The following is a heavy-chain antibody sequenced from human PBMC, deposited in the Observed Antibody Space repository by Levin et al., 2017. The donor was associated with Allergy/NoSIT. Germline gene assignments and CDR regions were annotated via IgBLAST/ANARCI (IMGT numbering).Heavy chain of an antibody. CDR2: ISSSSSYI. V-gene: IGHV3-21*01. CDR3: ARKDYDFWSGYYPSGLYYYYGMDV. D-gene: IGHD3-3*01. Sequence: GGSLRLSCAASGFTFSSYSMNWVRQAPGKGLEWVSSISSSSSYIYYADSVKGRFTISRDNAKNSLYLQMNSLRAEDTAVYYCARKDYDFWSGYYPSGLYYYYGMDVWGQGTTVTVSS. CDR1: GFTFSSYS. J-gene: IGHJ6*02.